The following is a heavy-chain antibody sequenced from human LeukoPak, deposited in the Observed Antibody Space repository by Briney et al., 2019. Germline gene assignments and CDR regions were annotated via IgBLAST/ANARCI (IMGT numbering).Heavy chain of an antibody. CDR3: ARDRGNYDSSDPLDY. CDR2: ISAYNGNT. V-gene: IGHV1-18*01. Sequence: ASVKVSCKASGYTFTSYDINWVRQASGQGLEWMGWISAYNGNTNYAQKLQGRVTMTTDASTSTAYMELRSLRSDDTAVYYCARDRGNYDSSDPLDYWGQGTLVTVSS. CDR1: GYTFTSYD. J-gene: IGHJ4*02. D-gene: IGHD3-22*01.